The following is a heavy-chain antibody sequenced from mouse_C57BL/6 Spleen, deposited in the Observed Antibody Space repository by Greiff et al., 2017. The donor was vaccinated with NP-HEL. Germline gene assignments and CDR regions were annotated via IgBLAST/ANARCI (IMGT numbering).Heavy chain of an antibody. CDR3: ARCGNYYPWFAY. V-gene: IGHV2-2*01. D-gene: IGHD2-1*01. Sequence: QVQLKESGPGLVQPSQSLSITCTVSGFSLTSYGVHWVRQSPGKGLEWLGVIWSGGSTDYNAAFISRLSISKDNSKSQVFFKMNSLQADDTAIYYCARCGNYYPWFAYWGQGTLVTVSA. CDR1: GFSLTSYG. J-gene: IGHJ3*01. CDR2: IWSGGST.